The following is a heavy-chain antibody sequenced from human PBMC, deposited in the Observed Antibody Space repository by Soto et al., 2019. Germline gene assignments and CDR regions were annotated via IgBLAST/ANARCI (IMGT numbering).Heavy chain of an antibody. D-gene: IGHD3-10*01. J-gene: IGHJ3*02. CDR2: ISYDGSNK. CDR1: GFTFSSYG. Sequence: QVQLVESGGGVVQPGRSLRLSCAASGFTFSSYGMHWVRQAPGKGLEWVAVISYDGSNKYYADSVKGRFTISRDNSKNTLYLQMNSLRAEDTAVYYCAKGPGLLWFGATVGAFDIWGQGTMVTVSS. CDR3: AKGPGLLWFGATVGAFDI. V-gene: IGHV3-30*18.